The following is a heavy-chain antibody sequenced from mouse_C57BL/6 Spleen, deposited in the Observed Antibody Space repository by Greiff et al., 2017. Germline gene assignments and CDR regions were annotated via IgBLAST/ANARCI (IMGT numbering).Heavy chain of an antibody. D-gene: IGHD2-4*01. V-gene: IGHV1-78*01. CDR3: AIYYDYDVRYYAMDY. CDR1: GYTFTDHT. J-gene: IGHJ4*01. CDR2: IYPRDGST. Sequence: VQLQQSDAELVKPGASVKISCKVSGYTFTDHTIHWMKQRPEQGLEWIGYIYPRDGSTKYNEKFKGKATLTADKSSSTAYMQLNSLTSEDSAVYFCAIYYDYDVRYYAMDYWGQGTSVTVSS.